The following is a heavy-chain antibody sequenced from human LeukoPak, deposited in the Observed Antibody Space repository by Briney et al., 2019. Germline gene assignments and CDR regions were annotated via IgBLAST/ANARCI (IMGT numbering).Heavy chain of an antibody. Sequence: GGSLRLSCEASQFTFSRFAMSWIRQAPGTGLEWVSTLSGSGTATYYADSVKGRFTTSRDNSKDTLYLQMDNLRADDAAVYYCAKHLGSHSFLFYYMDVWGTGTSVIVSS. J-gene: IGHJ6*03. CDR3: AKHLGSHSFLFYYMDV. CDR1: QFTFSRFA. CDR2: LSGSGTAT. V-gene: IGHV3-23*01. D-gene: IGHD2-21*01.